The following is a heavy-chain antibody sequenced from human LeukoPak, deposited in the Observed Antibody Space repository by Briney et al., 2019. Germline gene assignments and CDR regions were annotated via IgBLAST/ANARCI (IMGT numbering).Heavy chain of an antibody. CDR2: IYYSGST. CDR1: GGSISGYY. D-gene: IGHD3-22*01. V-gene: IGHV4-59*01. Sequence: SETLSLTCTVSGGSISGYYWSWIRQPPGTGLEWIGYIYYSGSTNYNPSLKSRVTMSVDTSKNQFSLKLSSVTAADTAVYYCARAVDSSAQRWFDPWGQGTLVTVSS. J-gene: IGHJ5*02. CDR3: ARAVDSSAQRWFDP.